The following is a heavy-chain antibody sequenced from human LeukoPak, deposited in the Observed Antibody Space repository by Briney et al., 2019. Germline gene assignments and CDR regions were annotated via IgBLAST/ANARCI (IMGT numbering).Heavy chain of an antibody. Sequence: ASVKVTCKVSGYTLTELSMYWVRQAPGKGLEWMGGFDPEDGETIYAQKFQGRVTMTEDTSTDTAYMELSSLRSEDTAVYYCATDLKWELRYFDYWGQGTLVTVSS. D-gene: IGHD1-26*01. V-gene: IGHV1-24*01. CDR1: GYTLTELS. J-gene: IGHJ4*02. CDR2: FDPEDGET. CDR3: ATDLKWELRYFDY.